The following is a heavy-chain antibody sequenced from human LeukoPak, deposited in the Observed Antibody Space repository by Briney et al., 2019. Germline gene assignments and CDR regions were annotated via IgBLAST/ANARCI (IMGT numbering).Heavy chain of an antibody. CDR2: IHYSGST. Sequence: SETLSLTCTVSGGSITNYYWSWIRQPPGKGLEWIGYIHYSGSTKYKSSLKSRVTISVDTSKNQFSLKLNSVTAADTAVYYCARTRGYSSGWYYFDYWGQGTLVTVSS. V-gene: IGHV4-59*01. CDR1: GGSITNYY. J-gene: IGHJ4*02. CDR3: ARTRGYSSGWYYFDY. D-gene: IGHD6-19*01.